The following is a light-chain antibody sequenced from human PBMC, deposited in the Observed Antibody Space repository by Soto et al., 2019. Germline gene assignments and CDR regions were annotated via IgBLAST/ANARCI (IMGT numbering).Light chain of an antibody. CDR3: QQSYSTPPT. CDR1: QGISTY. J-gene: IGKJ1*01. CDR2: TSS. Sequence: DIQMTQSPSSLSASVGDRVTITCRASQGISTYLNWYQQKPGKAPKLLIFTSSSLQSGVPSRFSGSGSGTDFILTISSLQPEDFATYYCQQSYSTPPTFGQGTKVDIK. V-gene: IGKV1-39*01.